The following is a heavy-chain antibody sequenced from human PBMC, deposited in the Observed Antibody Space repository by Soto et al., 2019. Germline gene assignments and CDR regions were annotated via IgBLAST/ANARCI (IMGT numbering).Heavy chain of an antibody. CDR1: GFTFSSYS. CDR2: ISSSSSYI. Sequence: RGSLRLSCAASGFTFSSYSMNWVRQAPGKGLEWVSSISSSSSYIYYADSVKGRFTISRDNAKNSLYLQMNSLRAEDTSVYFCARGGNGYENWPPYYYYGMDVWGQGTTVTVSS. CDR3: ARGGNGYENWPPYYYYGMDV. V-gene: IGHV3-21*01. D-gene: IGHD5-12*01. J-gene: IGHJ6*02.